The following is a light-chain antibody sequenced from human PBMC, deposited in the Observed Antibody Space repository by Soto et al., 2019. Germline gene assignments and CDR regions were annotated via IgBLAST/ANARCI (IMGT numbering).Light chain of an antibody. Sequence: QSALTQPASVSGSPGQAITISCTGSSSDVGGYDYVSWYQQHPGKAPKLMIYEVNNRPSGVSNRFSGSKSGNTASLTSSGLQAEDDADYYCSSYTSISSWVFGGGTKLTVL. CDR2: EVN. CDR3: SSYTSISSWV. CDR1: SSDVGGYDY. J-gene: IGLJ3*02. V-gene: IGLV2-14*01.